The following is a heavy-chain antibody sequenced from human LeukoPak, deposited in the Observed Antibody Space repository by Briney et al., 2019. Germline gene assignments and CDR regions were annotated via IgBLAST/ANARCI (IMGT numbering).Heavy chain of an antibody. D-gene: IGHD5-18*01. V-gene: IGHV4-59*01. CDR1: GGSISSYY. J-gene: IGHJ4*02. Sequence: SETLSLTCTVSGGSISSYYWSWIRQPPGKGLEWIGYIYYSGSTNYNPSLKSRVTISVDTSKNQFSLKLSSVTAADTAVYYCARDYDGGYSYGHFDYWGQGTLVTVSS. CDR2: IYYSGST. CDR3: ARDYDGGYSYGHFDY.